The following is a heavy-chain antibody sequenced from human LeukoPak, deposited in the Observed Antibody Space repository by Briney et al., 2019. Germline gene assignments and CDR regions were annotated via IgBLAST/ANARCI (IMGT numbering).Heavy chain of an antibody. D-gene: IGHD1-26*01. J-gene: IGHJ3*02. CDR2: ISAYNGNT. CDR1: GYTFTSYG. CDR3: ARGIYSGSPGGAFDI. Sequence: ASVKVSCKASGYTFTSYGISWVRQAPGQGLEWMGWISAYNGNTNYAQKLQGRVTMTTDTSTSTAYMELRSLRSEDTAVYYCARGIYSGSPGGAFDIWGQGTMVTVSS. V-gene: IGHV1-18*01.